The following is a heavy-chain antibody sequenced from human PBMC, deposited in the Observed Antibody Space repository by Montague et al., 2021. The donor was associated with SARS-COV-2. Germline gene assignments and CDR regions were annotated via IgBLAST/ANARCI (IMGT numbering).Heavy chain of an antibody. V-gene: IGHV4-39*01. CDR2: ISYSGST. CDR3: ARPLNLYYYGSGSYSSWFDP. Sequence: SETLSLTCTVSGGSISSSSYYWGWIRQPPGKGLEWIGSISYSGSTYYNPSLKSRVTILVGTSKNQFSLKLSSVTAADTAVYYCARPLNLYYYGSGSYSSWFDPWGQGTRVTVSS. J-gene: IGHJ5*02. CDR1: GGSISSSSYY. D-gene: IGHD3-10*01.